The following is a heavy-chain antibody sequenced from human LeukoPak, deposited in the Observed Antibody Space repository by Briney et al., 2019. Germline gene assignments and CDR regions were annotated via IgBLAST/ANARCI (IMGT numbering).Heavy chain of an antibody. J-gene: IGHJ4*02. V-gene: IGHV3-48*03. Sequence: PGGSLRLSCAASGFTFRSNEMNWVRQAPGKGLEWVSYISSSGSTIYYADSVKGRFTISRDNAKNSLYLQMNSLRVEDTAVYYCASSDSYCYFDYWGQGTLVTVSS. CDR2: ISSSGSTI. CDR3: ASSDSYCYFDY. CDR1: GFTFRSNE. D-gene: IGHD5-18*01.